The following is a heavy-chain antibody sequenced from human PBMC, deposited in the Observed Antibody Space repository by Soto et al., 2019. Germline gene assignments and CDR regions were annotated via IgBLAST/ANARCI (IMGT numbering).Heavy chain of an antibody. CDR2: VSGRGNGT. CDR3: AKDVEEGLPYYGMDV. V-gene: IGHV3-23*01. CDR1: GFTFSDYA. J-gene: IGHJ6*02. Sequence: EIQILESGGALVQPGGSLRLSCSVSGFTFSDYAMNWVRQAPGKGLEWVSAVSGRGNGTFYADSVKGRFTISRNNSKNTVYMKINSLPVDVTAVYYRAKDVEEGLPYYGMDVWGRGTTVRVSS.